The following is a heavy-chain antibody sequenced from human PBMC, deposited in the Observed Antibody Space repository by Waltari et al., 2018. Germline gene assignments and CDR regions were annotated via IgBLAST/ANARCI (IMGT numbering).Heavy chain of an antibody. D-gene: IGHD6-6*01. Sequence: QVQLQESGPGLVKPSETLSLTCTVSGDSIRGYYWSWIRRPAGKGLEYIGRIHSSGSTNYNPSLKSRVTMSVDTSKNQFSLKLNSVTAADTAVYYCARTGGYSSSYLHFDYWGQGTLVTVSS. V-gene: IGHV4-4*07. J-gene: IGHJ4*02. CDR2: IHSSGST. CDR1: GDSIRGYY. CDR3: ARTGGYSSSYLHFDY.